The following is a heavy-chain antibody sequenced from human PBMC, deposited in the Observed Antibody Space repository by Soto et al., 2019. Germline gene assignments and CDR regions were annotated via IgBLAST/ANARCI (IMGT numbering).Heavy chain of an antibody. CDR1: GGSISSSTYY. CDR2: IYYSGST. V-gene: IGHV4-39*01. J-gene: IGHJ4*02. D-gene: IGHD2-21*01. Sequence: QLQLQESGPGLVKPSETLSLTCTVSGGSISSSTYYWGWIRQPPGKGLEWIGSIYYSGSTYYNPSLKSRVTISVDTSQNQFSLKLSSVTAADTAVYYCARHFGCVIPFDDGCQGTLVTVSS. CDR3: ARHFGCVIPFDD.